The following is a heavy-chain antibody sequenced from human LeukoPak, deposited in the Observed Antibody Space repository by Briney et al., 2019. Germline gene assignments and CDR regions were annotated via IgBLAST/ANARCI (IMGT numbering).Heavy chain of an antibody. J-gene: IGHJ4*02. V-gene: IGHV3-7*01. CDR2: IKQDGSEK. D-gene: IGHD6-19*01. CDR3: ARDRGGSGWYEFEC. CDR1: GFDFGAYE. Sequence: GGSLRLSCAASGFDFGAYEMNWVRQAPGKGLEWVANIKQDGSEKYYVDSVKGRFTISRDNAKNSLYLQMNSLRAEDTAVYYCARDRGGSGWYEFECWGQGTLVTVSS.